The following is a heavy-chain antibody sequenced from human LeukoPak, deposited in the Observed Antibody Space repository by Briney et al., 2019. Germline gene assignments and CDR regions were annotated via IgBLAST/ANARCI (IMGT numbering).Heavy chain of an antibody. CDR1: GGSISSYY. V-gene: IGHV4-59*01. D-gene: IGHD3-22*01. J-gene: IGHJ6*03. CDR2: IFYSGST. CDR3: ARGLWNYYDNLTYGARPCRYYHYYMDV. Sequence: PSETLSLTCTVSGGSISSYYWSWIRQSSGKGLEWIGYIFYSGSTNYNPSLKSRVTISEDTSKDQFSLKLSSVTAADTAVYYCARGLWNYYDNLTYGARPCRYYHYYMDVWGIGTTVTVSS.